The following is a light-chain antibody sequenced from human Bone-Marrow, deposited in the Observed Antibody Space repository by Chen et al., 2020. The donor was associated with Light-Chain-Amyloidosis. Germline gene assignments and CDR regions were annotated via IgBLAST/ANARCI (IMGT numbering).Light chain of an antibody. Sequence: YVLPQPPSVSVAPGQPATIASGGNNIGSTSVHWYQQTPGQAPLLVVYDDSDRPSGIPERLSGSNSGNTATLTISRVEAGDEADYYCQVWDRSSDRPVFGGGTKLTVL. CDR1: NIGSTS. V-gene: IGLV3-21*02. CDR2: DDS. J-gene: IGLJ3*02. CDR3: QVWDRSSDRPV.